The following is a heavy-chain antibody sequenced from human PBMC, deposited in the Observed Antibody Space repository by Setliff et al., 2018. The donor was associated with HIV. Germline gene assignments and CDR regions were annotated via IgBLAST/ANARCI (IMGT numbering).Heavy chain of an antibody. CDR2: IIPMLGIT. CDR1: GGTFSSYA. CDR3: ARDRSYYPNYFDY. V-gene: IGHV1-69*10. Sequence: SVKVSCKAYGGTFSSYAITWVRQAPGQGLECMGGIIPMLGITNYAQRFQGRLTITADEYTGTAYMELRSLRSEDTAVYYCARDRSYYPNYFDYWGQGTLVTVS. D-gene: IGHD1-26*01. J-gene: IGHJ4*02.